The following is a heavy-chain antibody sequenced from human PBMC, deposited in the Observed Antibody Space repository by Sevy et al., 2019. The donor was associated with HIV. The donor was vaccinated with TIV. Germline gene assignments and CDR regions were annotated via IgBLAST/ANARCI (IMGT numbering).Heavy chain of an antibody. CDR3: ARVVGATGLFNY. CDR2: ISGSSSYT. CDR1: GFTFSDYY. Sequence: GGSLRLSCAASGFTFSDYYMSWIRQAPGKGLEWVSYISGSSSYTNYADSVKGRFTISRDNAKNSQYLQIRSLRAEDTAVYFCARVVGATGLFNYWGQGTLVTVSS. V-gene: IGHV3-11*06. D-gene: IGHD1-26*01. J-gene: IGHJ4*02.